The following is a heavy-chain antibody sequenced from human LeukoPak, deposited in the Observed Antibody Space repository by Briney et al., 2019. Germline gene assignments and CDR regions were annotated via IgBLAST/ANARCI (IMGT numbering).Heavy chain of an antibody. V-gene: IGHV3-7*01. CDR2: IKQDGSEK. Sequence: GGSLRLSCAASGFTFSRYWMSWVRQVPRKGLEWVANIKQDGSEKYYVDSLKGRFTISRDNAKNSLYLQMNSLRAEDTAVYYCARGSEWELLSCDYWGQGTLVTVSS. D-gene: IGHD1-26*01. CDR1: GFTFSRYW. CDR3: ARGSEWELLSCDY. J-gene: IGHJ4*02.